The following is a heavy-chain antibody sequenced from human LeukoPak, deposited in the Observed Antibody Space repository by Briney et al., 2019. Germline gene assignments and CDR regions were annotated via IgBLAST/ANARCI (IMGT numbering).Heavy chain of an antibody. Sequence: GGSLRLSCAASGFTVSSNYMSWVRQAPGKGLEWVSVICSGGSTYYADSVKGRFTISRDNSKNTLYLQMNSLRAEDTAVYYCATNTAMASYYYYYGMDVWGQGTTVTVSS. CDR2: ICSGGST. CDR1: GFTVSSNY. D-gene: IGHD5-18*01. J-gene: IGHJ6*02. CDR3: ATNTAMASYYYYYGMDV. V-gene: IGHV3-53*01.